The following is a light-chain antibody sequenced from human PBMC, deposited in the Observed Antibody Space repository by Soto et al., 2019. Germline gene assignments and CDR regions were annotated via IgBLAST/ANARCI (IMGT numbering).Light chain of an antibody. V-gene: IGLV6-57*04. Sequence: NFMLTQPHSVSESPGKTLSISCTRSSGSIANNYVQWYQQRPGSAPTTVIYENNQRLSGVPDRFSGSTDGSSNSASLTISGLQTEDEADYFCSLYSSNGSLIFGPGTKLTVL. CDR3: SLYSSNGSLI. J-gene: IGLJ1*01. CDR2: ENN. CDR1: SGSIANNY.